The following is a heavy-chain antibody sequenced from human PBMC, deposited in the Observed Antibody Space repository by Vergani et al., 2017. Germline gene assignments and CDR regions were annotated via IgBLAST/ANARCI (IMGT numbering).Heavy chain of an antibody. D-gene: IGHD3-10*01. CDR2: IYSGGST. V-gene: IGHV3-53*02. Sequence: EVQLVETGGGLIQPGGSLRLSCAASGFTVSSNYMSWVRQAPGKGLEWVSVIYSGGSTYYADSVKGRFTISRDNSKNTLYLQMNSLRAEDTAVYYCARDNVYGSGSYVLDYWGQGTLVTVSS. CDR1: GFTVSSNY. J-gene: IGHJ4*02. CDR3: ARDNVYGSGSYVLDY.